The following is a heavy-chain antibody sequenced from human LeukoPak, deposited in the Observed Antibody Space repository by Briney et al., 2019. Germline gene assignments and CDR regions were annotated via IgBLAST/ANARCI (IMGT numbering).Heavy chain of an antibody. CDR2: IVVGSGNT. V-gene: IGHV1-58*01. J-gene: IGHJ4*02. CDR3: AAVSSGYYQHDVY. Sequence: ASVKVSCKASGFTFTSSAVQWVRQARGQRLEWIGWIVVGSGNTNYAQKFQERVTITRDMSTSTAYMELSSLRSEDTAVYYCAAVSSGYYQHDVYWGQGTLVTVPS. D-gene: IGHD3-22*01. CDR1: GFTFTSSA.